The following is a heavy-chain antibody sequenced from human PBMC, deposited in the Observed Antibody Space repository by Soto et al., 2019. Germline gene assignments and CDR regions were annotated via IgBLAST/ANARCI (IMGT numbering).Heavy chain of an antibody. CDR3: AKVPPRPYCSSVSCPFDY. CDR1: GYTLTSYD. D-gene: IGHD2-2*01. J-gene: IGHJ4*02. V-gene: IGHV1-8*01. CDR2: MDPNSGNT. Sequence: ASVKVSCKDSGYTLTSYDINWVRQATGQGLEWMGWMDPNSGNTGYAQKFQGRVTMTRNTSISTAYMELSSLRAEDTAIYYCAKVPPRPYCSSVSCPFDYWGQGTLVTVSS.